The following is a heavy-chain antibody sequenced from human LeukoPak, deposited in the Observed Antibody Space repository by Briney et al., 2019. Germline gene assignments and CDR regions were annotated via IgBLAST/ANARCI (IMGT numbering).Heavy chain of an antibody. V-gene: IGHV3-7*01. D-gene: IGHD6-6*01. CDR2: IKQDGSEK. CDR1: GFTFSSDW. J-gene: IGHJ6*03. Sequence: GGSLRLSCAASGFTFSSDWMNWARQAPGKGLEWVANIKQDGSEKYYVDSVKGRFTISRDNAKNSLYLQMNSLRAEDTAVYYCAREGYSSSLYYYYYYMDVWGKGTTVTVSS. CDR3: AREGYSSSLYYYYYYMDV.